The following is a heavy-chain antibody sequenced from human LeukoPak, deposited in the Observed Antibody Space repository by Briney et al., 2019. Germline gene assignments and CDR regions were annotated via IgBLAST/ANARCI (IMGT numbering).Heavy chain of an antibody. D-gene: IGHD3-3*01. J-gene: IGHJ5*01. V-gene: IGHV3-21*03. CDR1: GFTFSSYS. CDR2: ISTSSSYI. Sequence: PGGSLRLSCAASGFTFSSYSMNWVRQAPGKGLEWVSCISTSSSYIYYADSVKGRFDISRDNSKNRLFLQMNSLRVEDSGVYYCAKRVPLTALDSWGQGTLVTVSS. CDR3: AKRVPLTALDS.